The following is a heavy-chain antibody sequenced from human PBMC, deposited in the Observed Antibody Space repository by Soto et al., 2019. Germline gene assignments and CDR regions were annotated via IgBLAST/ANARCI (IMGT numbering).Heavy chain of an antibody. CDR2: ISGSGAIT. J-gene: IGHJ6*02. D-gene: IGHD3-3*01. V-gene: IGHV3-23*01. CDR1: GFTFSSYA. Sequence: PVGSLRLSCAAPGFTFSSYAMTWVRQALGTGVEWVSAISGSGAITYYADSVKVRFTISRDNSKNTLYLQMNSLRAEDTAVYYCAKDQEGVRFLEWLAPQHYSYGMDVWGQGPTVAVSS. CDR3: AKDQEGVRFLEWLAPQHYSYGMDV.